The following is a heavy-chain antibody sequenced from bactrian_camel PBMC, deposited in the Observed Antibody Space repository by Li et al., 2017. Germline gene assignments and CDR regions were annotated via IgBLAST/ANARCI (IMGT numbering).Heavy chain of an antibody. D-gene: IGHD2*01. CDR3: ARGPVVYNVFEASEYNY. CDR1: GFTLSSYD. V-gene: IGHV3S10*01. CDR2: TDSTGTT. Sequence: VQLVESGGGLVQPGGSLRLSCAASGFTLSSYDMSWVRQAPGKGLEWVAGTDSTGTTTYADAVKGRFTISQDNAKNTLYLETNSLKPEDTAMYYCARGPVVYNVFEASEYNYWGQGTQVTVS. J-gene: IGHJ4*01.